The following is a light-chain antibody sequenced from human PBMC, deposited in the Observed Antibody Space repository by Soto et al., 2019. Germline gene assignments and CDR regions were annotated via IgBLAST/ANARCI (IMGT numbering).Light chain of an antibody. CDR2: DVS. Sequence: QSVLTQPASMSGSPGQSITISCTGTSSDVGAYHYVSWYQHHPGKAPRLMIYDVSYRPSGVSNRFSGSKSGNTASLTISGLQVEDEADYYCSSYASGSTVVFGGGTKVTVL. J-gene: IGLJ2*01. CDR3: SSYASGSTVV. CDR1: SSDVGAYHY. V-gene: IGLV2-14*03.